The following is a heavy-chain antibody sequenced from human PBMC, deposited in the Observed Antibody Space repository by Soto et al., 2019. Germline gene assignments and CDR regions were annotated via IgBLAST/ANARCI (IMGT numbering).Heavy chain of an antibody. J-gene: IGHJ6*01. V-gene: IGHV4-39*01. CDR1: GGSISSSSYY. Sequence: QLQLQESGPGLVKPSETLSLTCTVSGGSISSSSYYWGWIRQPPGKGLEWIGSIYYSGSTYYNPSLKSRVTISVDTSKNQFSLKLSSVTAADTAVYYCARHLECSGGSCYAYYYYGMDVW. CDR3: ARHLECSGGSCYAYYYYGMDV. D-gene: IGHD2-15*01. CDR2: IYYSGST.